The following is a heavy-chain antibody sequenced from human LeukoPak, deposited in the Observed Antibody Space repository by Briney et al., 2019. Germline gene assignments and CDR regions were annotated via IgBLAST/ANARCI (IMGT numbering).Heavy chain of an antibody. V-gene: IGHV3-74*01. Sequence: GGSLRLSCVSSGLTFSTYWLHWVRQAPGEGLVWVSRINGDGSSTSYADSVKGRFTISRDNAKNTLYLQMNSLRAEDTAVYYCARLGNIYCSRTSCSLDYWGQGTLVTVSS. J-gene: IGHJ4*02. CDR2: INGDGSST. D-gene: IGHD2-2*01. CDR1: GLTFSTYW. CDR3: ARLGNIYCSRTSCSLDY.